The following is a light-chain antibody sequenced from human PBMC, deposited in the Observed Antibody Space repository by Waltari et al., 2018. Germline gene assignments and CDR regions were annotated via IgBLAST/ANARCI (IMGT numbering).Light chain of an antibody. Sequence: DLQMTQSPSTLSASVVDRVTITCRASQSISSWLAWYQQKPGKAPKPLIYKASSVESGVPSRFSGSGAGTEVTLTISSLQPDDFATYYCQQYNSYCTFGQGTKVEIK. CDR3: QQYNSYCT. J-gene: IGKJ1*01. CDR2: KAS. V-gene: IGKV1-5*03. CDR1: QSISSW.